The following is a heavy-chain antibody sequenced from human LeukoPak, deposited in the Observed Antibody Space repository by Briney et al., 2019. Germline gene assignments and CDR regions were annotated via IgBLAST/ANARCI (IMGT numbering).Heavy chain of an antibody. CDR2: MNPNSGNT. Sequence: ASVKVSCKASGYTFTSYHINWVRQATGQGLEWMGWMNPNSGNTGYAQKFQGRVTVTRNASISTAYMELSSLRSEDTAVYYCARGRCSSYWYVFGYWGQGTLVTVSS. J-gene: IGHJ4*02. D-gene: IGHD6-19*01. V-gene: IGHV1-8*01. CDR1: GYTFTSYH. CDR3: ARGRCSSYWYVFGY.